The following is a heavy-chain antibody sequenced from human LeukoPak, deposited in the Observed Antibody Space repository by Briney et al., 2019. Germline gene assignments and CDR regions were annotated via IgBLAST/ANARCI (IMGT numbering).Heavy chain of an antibody. Sequence: ASVTVSYKASGCTFIIYAINWVRQAPGPGLEWMGGIVPILRTENYAQKFQGRVTITTDESTTTAYMELSSLRYDDTAVYYCSRGYCSGGSCYSYYDDSGQYYFALDIWGQGTMVTVSS. V-gene: IGHV1-69*05. D-gene: IGHD2-15*01. CDR1: GCTFIIYA. CDR3: SRGYCSGGSCYSYYDDSGQYYFALDI. J-gene: IGHJ3*02. CDR2: IVPILRTE.